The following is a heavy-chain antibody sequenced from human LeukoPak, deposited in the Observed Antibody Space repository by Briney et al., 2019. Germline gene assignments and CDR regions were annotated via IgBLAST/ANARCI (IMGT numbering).Heavy chain of an antibody. V-gene: IGHV1-2*02. D-gene: IGHD5-18*01. CDR3: ARDRSRGYSYGLESLY. CDR2: INPESGGT. J-gene: IGHJ4*02. CDR1: GYTFTDYY. Sequence: ASVKVSCKTSGYTFTDYYIHWARQAPGQGLEWMGWINPESGGTSYAQHFQGRVTMTRDTSISTAYMDLSRLKSDDTAVYYCARDRSRGYSYGLESLYWGQGTLVTASS.